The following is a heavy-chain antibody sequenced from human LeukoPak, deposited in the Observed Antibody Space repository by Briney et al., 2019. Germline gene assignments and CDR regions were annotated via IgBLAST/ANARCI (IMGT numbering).Heavy chain of an antibody. J-gene: IGHJ3*02. V-gene: IGHV4-4*07. CDR3: ARRFGSSIEAFDI. D-gene: IGHD6-6*01. CDR1: GGSISSYY. CDR2: ISTSGST. Sequence: SETLSLTCTVSGGSISSYYWSWIRQPAGKGLESIGHISTSGSTNYNPSLKSRVTMSVDTSKNQFSLKLSSVTAADTAVYYCARRFGSSIEAFDIWGQGTMVTVSS.